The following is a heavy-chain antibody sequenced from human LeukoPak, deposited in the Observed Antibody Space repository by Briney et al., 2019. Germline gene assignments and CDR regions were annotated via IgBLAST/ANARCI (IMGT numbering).Heavy chain of an antibody. CDR2: IYYSGIT. V-gene: IGHV4-39*07. CDR3: ARDDVISAFDI. Sequence: PSETLSLTCTVSGGFISSSSYYWGWIRLPPGKGLEWIGSIYYSGITYYNPSLKSRVTISVDMSKKQFSLKLSSVTAADTAVYYCARDDVISAFDIWGQGTMVTVSS. CDR1: GGFISSSSYY. J-gene: IGHJ3*02. D-gene: IGHD3-10*01.